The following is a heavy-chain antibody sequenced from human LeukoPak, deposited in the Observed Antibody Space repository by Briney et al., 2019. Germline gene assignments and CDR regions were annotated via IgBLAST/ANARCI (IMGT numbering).Heavy chain of an antibody. CDR3: AKDQGLYYDSSGYDY. D-gene: IGHD3-22*01. V-gene: IGHV3-30*02. CDR1: GFSFSSYE. Sequence: GGSLRLSCAASGFSFSSYEMNWVRQAPGKGLEWVAFIRYDGSNKYYADSVKGRFTISRDNSKNTLYLQMNSLRAEDTAVYYCAKDQGLYYDSSGYDYWGQGTLVTVSS. CDR2: IRYDGSNK. J-gene: IGHJ4*02.